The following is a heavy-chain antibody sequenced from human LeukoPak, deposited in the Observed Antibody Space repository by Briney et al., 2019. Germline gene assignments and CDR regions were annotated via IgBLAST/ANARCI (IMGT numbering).Heavy chain of an antibody. CDR1: GFTFGDYA. Sequence: PGGSLRLSCTASGFTFGDYAMTWVRQAPGKGLEWVSGINGSGGRTYYAVSVKGRFTISRDNSKNTLYLQMNSLRAEDTAIYYCAKDPFFDYWGQGTLVTVSS. J-gene: IGHJ4*02. CDR3: AKDPFFDY. CDR2: INGSGGRT. V-gene: IGHV3-23*01.